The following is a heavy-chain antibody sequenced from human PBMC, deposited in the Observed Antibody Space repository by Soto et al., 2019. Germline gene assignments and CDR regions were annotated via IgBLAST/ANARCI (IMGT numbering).Heavy chain of an antibody. CDR2: INPNSGGT. CDR3: ARDSSGYLYGLDV. V-gene: IGHV1-2*04. J-gene: IGHJ6*02. Sequence: ASVKVSCKASGYTFTGYYMHWVRQAPGQGLEWMGWINPNSGGTNYAQQFQGWVTMTRDTSISTAYMELSRLRSDDTAVYYCARDSSGYLYGLDVWGQGTTVTVSS. D-gene: IGHD3-22*01. CDR1: GYTFTGYY.